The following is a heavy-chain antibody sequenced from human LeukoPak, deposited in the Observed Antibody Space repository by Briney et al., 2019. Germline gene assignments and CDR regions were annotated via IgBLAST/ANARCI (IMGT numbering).Heavy chain of an antibody. CDR3: AAGDSFDY. D-gene: IGHD2-21*01. CDR2: TRNKANSYTT. V-gene: IGHV3-72*01. J-gene: IGHJ4*02. Sequence: GGSLRLSCAASGFTFSDHYMDWVRQAPGKGLEWVGRTRNKANSYTTEYAASVKGRFTISRDDSKNSLYLQMNSLKTEDTAVYYCAAGDSFDYWGQGALVTVSS. CDR1: GFTFSDHY.